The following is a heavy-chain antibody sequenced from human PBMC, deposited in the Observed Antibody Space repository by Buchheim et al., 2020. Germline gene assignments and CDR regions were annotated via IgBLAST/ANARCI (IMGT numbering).Heavy chain of an antibody. V-gene: IGHV3-7*01. D-gene: IGHD2-2*01. CDR1: GFTFSSYW. CDR2: IKQDGSEK. CDR3: ARSSHGPYQLPQDGFDY. Sequence: EVQLVESGGGLVQPGGSLRLSCAASGFTFSSYWMSWVRQAPGKGLEWVANIKQDGSEKYYVDSVKGRFTISRDNAKNSLYLQINSLRAEDTAVYYCARSSHGPYQLPQDGFDYWGQGTL. J-gene: IGHJ4*02.